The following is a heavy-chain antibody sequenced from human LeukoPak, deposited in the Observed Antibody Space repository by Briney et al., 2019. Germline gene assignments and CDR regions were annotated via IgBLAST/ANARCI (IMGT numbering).Heavy chain of an antibody. J-gene: IGHJ4*02. CDR2: INPSGGST. CDR1: GYTFTSYY. Sequence: ASVKVSCKASGYTFTSYYMHWVRQAPGQGLEWMGIINPSGGSTSYAQKFQGRVTMTRDTSTSTIYMELSSLRSEDAAVYYCARRNSHIGSYRPSYYFDYWGQGTLVTVSS. D-gene: IGHD1-26*01. V-gene: IGHV1-46*01. CDR3: ARRNSHIGSYRPSYYFDY.